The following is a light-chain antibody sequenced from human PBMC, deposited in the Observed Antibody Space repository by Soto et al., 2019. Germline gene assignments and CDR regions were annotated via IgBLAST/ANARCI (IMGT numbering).Light chain of an antibody. CDR2: LEGSGSY. CDR3: ETWDSNTRV. Sequence: QPVLTQSSSASASLGSSVKLTCTLSSGHSSNIIAWHQQQPGKAPRYLMKLEGSGSYNQGSGVPDRFSGSSSGADRYLTISSLQFEDEADYYCETWDSNTRVFGGGTKLTVL. CDR1: SGHSSNI. J-gene: IGLJ3*02. V-gene: IGLV4-60*02.